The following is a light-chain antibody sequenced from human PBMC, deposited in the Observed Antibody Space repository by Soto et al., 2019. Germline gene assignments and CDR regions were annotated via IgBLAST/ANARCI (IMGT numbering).Light chain of an antibody. J-gene: IGKJ2*01. CDR2: DAS. CDR1: QDISNY. V-gene: IGKV1-33*01. CDR3: QQYDNLPPYT. Sequence: DIQMTQSPSSLSASVGDRGTITCQARQDISNYLNWYQQKPGKAPKLLIYDASNLETGVPSRFSGSGSGTDFTFTISSLQHEDIATYYCQQYDNLPPYTFGQGTKLEIK.